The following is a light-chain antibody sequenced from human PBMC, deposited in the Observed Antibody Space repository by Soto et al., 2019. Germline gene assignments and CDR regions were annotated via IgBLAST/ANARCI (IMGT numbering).Light chain of an antibody. V-gene: IGKV3-11*01. J-gene: IGKJ5*01. CDR1: QSVSSY. CDR3: QQRSNWPT. Sequence: IVMKQSPATLSVSPGGRATLSFRASQSVSSYLAWYQQKPGQAPRLLIYDASNRATGIPARFSGSGSGTDFTLTISSLEPEDFAVYYCQQRSNWPTFGQGTRLEI. CDR2: DAS.